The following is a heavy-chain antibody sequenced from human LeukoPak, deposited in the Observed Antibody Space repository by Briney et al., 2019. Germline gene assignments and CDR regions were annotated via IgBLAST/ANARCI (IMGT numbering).Heavy chain of an antibody. Sequence: GGSLRLPCAASGFTFSNYWMNWVRQAPGKGLEWVAYIKQDGSEKYYVDSVKGRFTISRDNAKNSLYLQMNSLRAEDTAVYYCARDKYGDYDYWGQGTLVTVSS. J-gene: IGHJ4*02. CDR2: IKQDGSEK. CDR1: GFTFSNYW. V-gene: IGHV3-7*01. D-gene: IGHD4-17*01. CDR3: ARDKYGDYDY.